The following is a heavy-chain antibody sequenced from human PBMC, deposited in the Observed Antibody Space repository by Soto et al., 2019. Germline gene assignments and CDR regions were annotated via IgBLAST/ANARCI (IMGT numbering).Heavy chain of an antibody. Sequence: QLQLQESGPGLVKPSETLSLTCTVSGGSISDGSYYWAWIRQPPGKGLEWIGSIYYSGSTYYNPSLKSRVTISVDTSKNQFSLKLSSVTAADTAVYYCARRVVRGVHFDYWGQGTLVTVSS. D-gene: IGHD3-10*01. J-gene: IGHJ4*02. CDR1: GGSISDGSYY. CDR2: IYYSGST. CDR3: ARRVVRGVHFDY. V-gene: IGHV4-39*01.